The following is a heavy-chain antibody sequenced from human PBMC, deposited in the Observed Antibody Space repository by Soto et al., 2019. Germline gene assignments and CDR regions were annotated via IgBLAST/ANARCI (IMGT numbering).Heavy chain of an antibody. CDR3: AAIERWSDFNY. Sequence: GSLRLSCVASGFSFNTYWMNWVRQAPGKGLEWVANIRQDGSETHYVDSVKGRFTISRDNAKNSVHLQMISLRAEDTAVYFCAAIERWSDFNYWGQGIPVTVSS. CDR2: IRQDGSET. J-gene: IGHJ4*02. CDR1: GFSFNTYW. V-gene: IGHV3-7*01. D-gene: IGHD3-3*01.